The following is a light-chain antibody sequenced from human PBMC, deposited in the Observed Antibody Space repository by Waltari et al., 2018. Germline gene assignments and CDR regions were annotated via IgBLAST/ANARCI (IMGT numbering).Light chain of an antibody. CDR2: YDS. V-gene: IGLV3-21*04. J-gene: IGLJ3*02. Sequence: SYVLTQPPSVSVAPGKTARITCGGNNIGSKSVHWYQQKPGQAPVLVIYYDSDRPSGIPEGFSGSNSGNTATLTISRVEAGDEADYYWQVWDSSSDHPVFGGGTKLTVL. CDR1: NIGSKS. CDR3: QVWDSSSDHPV.